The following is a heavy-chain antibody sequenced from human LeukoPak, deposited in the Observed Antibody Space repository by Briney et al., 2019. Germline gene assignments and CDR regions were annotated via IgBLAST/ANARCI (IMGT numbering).Heavy chain of an antibody. D-gene: IGHD2-2*01. Sequence: LSLTCTVSGGSISSSSYYWGWIRQAPGKGLEWVSYTSSSGSTIYYADSVKGRFTISRDNAKNSLYLQMNSLRAEDTAVYYCARGLVVGRGMDYGMDVWGQGTTVTVSS. V-gene: IGHV3-11*01. CDR3: ARGLVVGRGMDYGMDV. CDR2: TSSSGSTI. CDR1: GGSISSSSYY. J-gene: IGHJ6*02.